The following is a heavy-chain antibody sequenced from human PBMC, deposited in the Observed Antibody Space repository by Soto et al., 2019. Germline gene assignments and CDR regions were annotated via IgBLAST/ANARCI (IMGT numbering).Heavy chain of an antibody. CDR3: ARGVSNSDS. Sequence: EVQLVESGGGLVQPGGSLRLSCAASEFTFSISNMNWVRQAPGKGLEWISYISFSSSTIYYADSVRGRFAISRDNAKNSLYLQMNSLRAEDTAVYYCARGVSNSDSWGPGTLVTVSS. V-gene: IGHV3-48*01. D-gene: IGHD2-2*01. J-gene: IGHJ4*02. CDR1: EFTFSISN. CDR2: ISFSSSTI.